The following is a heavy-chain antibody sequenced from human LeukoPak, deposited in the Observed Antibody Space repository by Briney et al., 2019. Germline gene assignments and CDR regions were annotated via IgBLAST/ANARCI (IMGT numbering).Heavy chain of an antibody. CDR1: GFTFSSYS. CDR2: INSDGRST. J-gene: IGHJ6*03. V-gene: IGHV3-74*01. Sequence: GGSLRLSCAASGFTFSSYSMNWVRQAPGKGLVWVSRINSDGRSTNYADSVKGRFTISRDNAKNTLYLQMNSLRAEDTAVYYCAKDKKARIYYYYYYMDVWGKGTTVTVSS. CDR3: AKDKKARIYYYYYYMDV.